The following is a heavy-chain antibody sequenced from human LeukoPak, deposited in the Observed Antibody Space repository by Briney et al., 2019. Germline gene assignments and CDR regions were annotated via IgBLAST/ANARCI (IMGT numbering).Heavy chain of an antibody. V-gene: IGHV3-7*05. CDR3: ARVQLSSDASTRTPYYYYYYGMDV. J-gene: IGHJ6*02. CDR2: IKQDGSEK. CDR1: GVAPGFSFSNAW. D-gene: IGHD5-18*01. Sequence: GGSLRLSCAASGVAPGFSFSNAWMSWVRQAPGKGLEWVANIKQDGSEKYYVDSVKGRFTISRDNAKNSLYLQMNSLRAEDTAVYYCARVQLSSDASTRTPYYYYYYGMDVWGQGTTVTVSS.